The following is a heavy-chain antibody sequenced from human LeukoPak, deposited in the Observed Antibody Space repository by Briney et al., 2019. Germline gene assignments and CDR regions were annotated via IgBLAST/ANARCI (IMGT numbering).Heavy chain of an antibody. V-gene: IGHV3-30-3*01. D-gene: IGHD2-15*01. CDR2: ISYDGSTK. CDR1: GFTFSSYW. J-gene: IGHJ4*02. CDR3: ARDFTPQD. Sequence: GGSLRLSCAASGFTFSSYWMHWVRQAPGKGLEWVAVISYDGSTKYYADSVKGRFTISRDNSKNTLDLQMNSLRAEDTAVYYCARDFTPQDWGQGTLVTVSS.